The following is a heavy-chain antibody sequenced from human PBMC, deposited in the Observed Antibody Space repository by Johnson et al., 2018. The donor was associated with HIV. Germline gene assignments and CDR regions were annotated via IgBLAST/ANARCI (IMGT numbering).Heavy chain of an antibody. Sequence: LLVESGGVVVQPGGSLRLSCETSRFTFDDYAMHWVRQAPGKGLEWVSLINWDGDSTYYADSVKGRFTISRDDSKNTLYLQMNSLKTEDTAVYYCTTLGYCSGGSCYSGRGFDIWGQGTMVTVSS. CDR2: INWDGDST. D-gene: IGHD2-15*01. CDR1: RFTFDDYA. CDR3: TTLGYCSGGSCYSGRGFDI. V-gene: IGHV3-43D*03. J-gene: IGHJ3*02.